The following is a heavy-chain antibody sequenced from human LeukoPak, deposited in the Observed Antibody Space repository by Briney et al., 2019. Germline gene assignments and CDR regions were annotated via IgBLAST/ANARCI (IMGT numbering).Heavy chain of an antibody. V-gene: IGHV1-18*01. CDR3: ARESYCSSTSCYSDYYYYGMDV. CDR1: GYTFTSYG. Sequence: ASVKVSCKASGYTFTSYGISWVRQAPGQGLEWMGWISAYNGDTNYAQKLQGRVTMTTDTSTSTAYMELRSLRSDDTAVYYCARESYCSSTSCYSDYYYYGMDVWGQGTTVTVSS. CDR2: ISAYNGDT. D-gene: IGHD2-2*01. J-gene: IGHJ6*02.